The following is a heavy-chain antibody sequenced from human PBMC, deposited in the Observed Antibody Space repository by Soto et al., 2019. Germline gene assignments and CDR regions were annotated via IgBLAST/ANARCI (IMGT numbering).Heavy chain of an antibody. CDR3: ARDRSGSSVFYYYYMDV. Sequence: QVQLQESGPGLVKPSQTLSLTCTVSGGSISSGGYYWSWIRQHPGKGLEWIGYIYYSGSTYYNPSLKSRVTISLDTSKNQFSLKLSSVTAADTAVYYCARDRSGSSVFYYYYMDVWGKGTTVTVSS. D-gene: IGHD6-6*01. V-gene: IGHV4-31*03. CDR1: GGSISSGGYY. J-gene: IGHJ6*03. CDR2: IYYSGST.